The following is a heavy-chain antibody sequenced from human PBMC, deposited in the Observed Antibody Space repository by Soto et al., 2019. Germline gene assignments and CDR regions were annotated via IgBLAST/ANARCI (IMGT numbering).Heavy chain of an antibody. CDR3: ARRSYSSGWYYFDY. CDR2: IYYSGST. J-gene: IGHJ4*02. Sequence: SETLSLTCTVSGGSISSGGYYWSWIRQHPGKGLEWIGYIYYSGSTYYNPSLKSRVTISVDTSKNQFSLKLSSVTAADTAVYYCARRSYSSGWYYFDYWGRRTLVTVCS. D-gene: IGHD6-19*01. CDR1: GGSISSGGYY. V-gene: IGHV4-31*03.